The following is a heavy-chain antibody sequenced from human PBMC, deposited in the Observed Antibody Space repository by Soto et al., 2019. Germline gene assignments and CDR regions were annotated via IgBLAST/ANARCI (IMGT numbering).Heavy chain of an antibody. D-gene: IGHD3-16*01. J-gene: IGHJ4*02. CDR3: ARSAYVFDY. Sequence: SETLSLTCAVYGGSFSCYYWIWIRQPPGKGLEWIGEINHSGSTNYNPSLKSRVTISVDTSKNQFSLKLSSVTAADTAVYYCARSAYVFDYWGQGTLVTVSS. V-gene: IGHV4-34*01. CDR2: INHSGST. CDR1: GGSFSCYY.